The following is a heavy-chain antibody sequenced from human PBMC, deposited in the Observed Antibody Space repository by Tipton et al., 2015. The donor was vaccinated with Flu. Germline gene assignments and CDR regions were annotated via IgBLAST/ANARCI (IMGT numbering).Heavy chain of an antibody. CDR3: ARSTYYYGSGSSDY. J-gene: IGHJ4*02. D-gene: IGHD3-10*01. CDR2: IHYSGSP. CDR1: RDSMRSDYF. V-gene: IGHV4-38-2*02. Sequence: GLVKPSETLSLTCTVSRDSMRSDYFWGWIRQAPGKGLEWIGNIHYSGSPHYNPSLKSRVTISIDTSKNQFSLRLSSVTATDTAVYYCARSTYYYGSGSSDYWGQGTLVTVSS.